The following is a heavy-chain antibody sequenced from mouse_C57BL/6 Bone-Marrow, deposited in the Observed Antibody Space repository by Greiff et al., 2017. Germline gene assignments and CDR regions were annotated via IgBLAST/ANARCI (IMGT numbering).Heavy chain of an antibody. CDR1: GYTFTSYW. CDR2: IYPGHSDT. CDR3: TRSTLSDYAMDY. J-gene: IGHJ4*01. V-gene: IGHV1-5*01. Sequence: VQLQQSGTVLARPGASVKMSCKTSGYTFTSYWMHWVKQRPGQGLEWIGAIYPGHSDTSSNQKFKGKAKLTAVTSASTAYMELSSLTNEDSAVYYCTRSTLSDYAMDYWGQGTSVTVSS. D-gene: IGHD1-2*01.